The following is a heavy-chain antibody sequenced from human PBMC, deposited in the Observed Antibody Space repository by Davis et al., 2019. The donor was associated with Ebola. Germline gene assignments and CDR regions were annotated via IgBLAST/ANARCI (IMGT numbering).Heavy chain of an antibody. J-gene: IGHJ5*02. D-gene: IGHD1-14*01. V-gene: IGHV1-46*01. Sequence: AASVKVSCKASGYTLTSHYINWVRQAPGQGLEWMGIYNPSGTTTTYAQKFRGRVTMTSDSSTSTVYMELSSLTSEDTAVFYCARDWRNPDVAENGRGFALWGQGTLIIVSS. CDR3: ARDWRNPDVAENGRGFAL. CDR1: GYTLTSHY. CDR2: YNPSGTTT.